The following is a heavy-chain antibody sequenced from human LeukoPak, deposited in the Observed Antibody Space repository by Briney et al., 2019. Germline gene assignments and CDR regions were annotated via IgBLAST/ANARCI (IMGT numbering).Heavy chain of an antibody. J-gene: IGHJ4*02. V-gene: IGHV1-69*13. CDR2: IIPIFGTA. CDR3: ARRVSYSSSWYGRQGYFDY. Sequence: SVKVSCKASGGTFSSYAISWVRQAPGQGLEWMGGIIPIFGTANYAQKFQGRVTITADESTSTAYMGLSSLRSEDTAVYYCARRVSYSSSWYGRQGYFDYWGQGTLVTVSS. CDR1: GGTFSSYA. D-gene: IGHD6-13*01.